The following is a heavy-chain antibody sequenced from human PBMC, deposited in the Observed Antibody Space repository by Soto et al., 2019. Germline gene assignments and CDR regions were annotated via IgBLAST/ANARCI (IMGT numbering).Heavy chain of an antibody. D-gene: IGHD1-26*01. Sequence: ASVKVSCKASGYTFTGYYMHWVRQAPGQGLEWMGWISAYNGNTNYAQKLQGRVTMTTDTSTSTAYMELRSLRSDDTAVYYCARGEVAPGNYYYYGMDVWGQGTTVTVSS. V-gene: IGHV1-18*04. CDR3: ARGEVAPGNYYYYGMDV. CDR1: GYTFTGYY. J-gene: IGHJ6*02. CDR2: ISAYNGNT.